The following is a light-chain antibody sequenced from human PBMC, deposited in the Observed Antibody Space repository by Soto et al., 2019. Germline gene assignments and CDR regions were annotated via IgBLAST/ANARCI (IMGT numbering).Light chain of an antibody. V-gene: IGLV2-18*02. CDR1: SSDVGSYNR. CDR3: SSYRSSSTYV. Sequence: ALTQPPSVSGSPGQSVTISCTGTSSDVGSYNRVSWYQQTPGTAPKLMIYEVNNRPSGVPDRFSGSKSGNTASLTISGLQAEDEADYYCSSYRSSSTYVFGTGTKVTVL. CDR2: EVN. J-gene: IGLJ1*01.